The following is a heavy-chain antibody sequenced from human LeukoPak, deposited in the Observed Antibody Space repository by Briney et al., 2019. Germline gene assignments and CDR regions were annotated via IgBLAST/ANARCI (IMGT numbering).Heavy chain of an antibody. D-gene: IGHD2-15*01. CDR2: VYHTGST. Sequence: SETLSLTCTVSGYSISNGFYWAWIRQPPGKGLEWIGSVYHTGSTYSNPSLKSRVTISVDTSKNQFSLSLTSVTAADTAVYYCARVAGVEVAPATSYWGQGTLVTVSS. CDR1: GYSISNGFY. CDR3: ARVAGVEVAPATSY. J-gene: IGHJ4*02. V-gene: IGHV4-38-2*02.